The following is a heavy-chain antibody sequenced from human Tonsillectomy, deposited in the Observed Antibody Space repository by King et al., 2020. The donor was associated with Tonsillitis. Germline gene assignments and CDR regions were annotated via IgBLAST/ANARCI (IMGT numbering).Heavy chain of an antibody. D-gene: IGHD2-2*01. Sequence: VQLVESGGGVVQPGRSLRLSCAASGVTFSSYGMHWVGQSPGKGLEWVADIWYDGSHKHYADSVKGRFTISRDNSKNSLYLQMNSLRAEDTAVYFCARVEYQLPLRVDYWGQGTLVTVSS. J-gene: IGHJ4*02. CDR1: GVTFSSYG. V-gene: IGHV3-33*01. CDR3: ARVEYQLPLRVDY. CDR2: IWYDGSHK.